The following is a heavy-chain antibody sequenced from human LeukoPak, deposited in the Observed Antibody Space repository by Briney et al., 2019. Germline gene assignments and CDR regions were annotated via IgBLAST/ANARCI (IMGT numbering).Heavy chain of an antibody. CDR1: GFTFSSHA. D-gene: IGHD3-10*01. V-gene: IGHV3-23*01. CDR3: ATSSTTYGSGNYDSRAFED. Sequence: PGGSLRLSCAASGFTFSSHAMNWVRQAPGKGLEWVSVISGSGGSTYYADSVKGRFTISRDNSKNTAYVQMNSLRVEDTAVYYCATSSTTYGSGNYDSRAFEDWGQGTLVTVSS. CDR2: ISGSGGST. J-gene: IGHJ4*02.